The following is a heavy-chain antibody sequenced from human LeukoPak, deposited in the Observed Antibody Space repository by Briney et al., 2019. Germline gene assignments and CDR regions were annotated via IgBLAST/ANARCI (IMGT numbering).Heavy chain of an antibody. D-gene: IGHD6-19*01. CDR2: IHIRGST. Sequence: PSETLSLTRTVSGGSISNFYWGWIRQPAGKGLEWIGRIHIRGSTDYSPSLKSRVSMSVDTSKNQFFLRLRSVTAADTAVYYCVRDGTGDSSGWHLWGQATMATVSS. V-gene: IGHV4-4*07. CDR3: VRDGTGDSSGWHL. J-gene: IGHJ4*02. CDR1: GGSISNFY.